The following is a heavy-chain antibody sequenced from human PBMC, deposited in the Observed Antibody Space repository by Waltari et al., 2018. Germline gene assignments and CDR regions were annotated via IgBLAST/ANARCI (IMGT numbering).Heavy chain of an antibody. J-gene: IGHJ5*02. Sequence: QVQLQESGPGLVKPSQTLSLTCTVSGGSISSGDYYWSWIRQPPGKGLEWIGYIYYGGSTYDTPSLESRVTISVDTSKNQFSLKLSSVTAADTAVYYCAREQPPGWFDPWGQGTLVTVSS. V-gene: IGHV4-30-4*08. CDR2: IYYGGST. CDR1: GGSISSGDYY. CDR3: AREQPPGWFDP. D-gene: IGHD6-13*01.